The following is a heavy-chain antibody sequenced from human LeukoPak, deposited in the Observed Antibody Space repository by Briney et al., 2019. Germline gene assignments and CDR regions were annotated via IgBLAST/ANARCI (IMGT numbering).Heavy chain of an antibody. CDR2: ISTDNGKT. CDR1: GYMFTSYA. CDR3: AREEVAGSFDY. D-gene: IGHD6-19*01. J-gene: IGHJ4*02. Sequence: ASVKVSCKASGYMFTSYAFSWVRQAPGQGLEWMGWISTDNGKTDYAQRLQGRVTMTTDASTTTAYMELRRLRSDDTAVYYCAREEVAGSFDYRGQGTLVTVSS. V-gene: IGHV1-18*01.